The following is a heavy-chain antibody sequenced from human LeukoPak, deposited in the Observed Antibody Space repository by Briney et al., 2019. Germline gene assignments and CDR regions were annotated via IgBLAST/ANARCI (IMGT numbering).Heavy chain of an antibody. CDR1: YGSIGTYL. J-gene: IGHJ6*03. Sequence: PSETLSLTCTVSYGSIGTYLWSWVRRPAGKRLEWIGRIFASGSTFYSPSLKSRVTMSVDTSKSQFSLKINSVTAADTAVYYCARGAGYSREVNYYYYMDVWGKGTTVTVSS. V-gene: IGHV4-4*07. CDR3: ARGAGYSREVNYYYYMDV. D-gene: IGHD1-26*01. CDR2: IFASGST.